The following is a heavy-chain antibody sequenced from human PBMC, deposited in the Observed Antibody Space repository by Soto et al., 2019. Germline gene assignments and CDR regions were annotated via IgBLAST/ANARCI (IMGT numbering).Heavy chain of an antibody. CDR1: GFTFSSYA. Sequence: GGSLRLSCAASGFTFSSYAMSWVRQAPGKGLEWVSAISGSGGSTYYADSVKGRFTISRDNSKNTLYLQMNSLRAEDTAVYYCAKGNSGYDRGVYYYGMDVWGQGTTVTVSS. CDR2: ISGSGGST. D-gene: IGHD5-12*01. V-gene: IGHV3-23*01. CDR3: AKGNSGYDRGVYYYGMDV. J-gene: IGHJ6*02.